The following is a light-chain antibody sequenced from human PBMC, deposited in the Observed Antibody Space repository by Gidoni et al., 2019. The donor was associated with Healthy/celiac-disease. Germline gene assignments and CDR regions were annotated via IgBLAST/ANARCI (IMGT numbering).Light chain of an antibody. V-gene: IGLV3-19*01. CDR2: GQN. Sequence: SSELTQDPAVSVGLGQTVRITCQGDSLRDYYASWYQQKPGQAPVLVIYGQNNRPSGIPDRFSGSSSGNTASLTITGAQAEDDADYYCNSRDSSGNHHYVFGTGTKVTVL. J-gene: IGLJ1*01. CDR1: SLRDYY. CDR3: NSRDSSGNHHYV.